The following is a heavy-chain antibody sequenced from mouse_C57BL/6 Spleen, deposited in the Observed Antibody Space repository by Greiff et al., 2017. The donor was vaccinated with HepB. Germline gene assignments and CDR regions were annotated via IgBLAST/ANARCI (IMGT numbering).Heavy chain of an antibody. CDR3: ARDYYGSSPRYFDV. J-gene: IGHJ1*03. CDR2: INPSNGGT. V-gene: IGHV1-53*01. D-gene: IGHD1-1*01. Sequence: QVQLKQPGTELVKPGASVKLSCKASGYTFTSYWMHWVKQRPGQGLEWIGNINPSNGGTNYNEKFKSKATLTVDKSSSTAYMQLSSLTSEDSAVYYCARDYYGSSPRYFDVWGTGTTVTVSS. CDR1: GYTFTSYW.